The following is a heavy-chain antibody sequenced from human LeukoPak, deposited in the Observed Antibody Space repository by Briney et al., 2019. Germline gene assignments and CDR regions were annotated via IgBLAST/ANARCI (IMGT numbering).Heavy chain of an antibody. Sequence: SETLSLTCTVSGGSISSTSYYWAWIRQPPGKGLEWIGNVHYSGSTYYNPSLKSRVTISVDTSKNQFSLKLSSVTAADTAVYYCARASYGSGSDYWGQGTLVTVSS. D-gene: IGHD3-10*01. J-gene: IGHJ4*02. CDR3: ARASYGSGSDY. V-gene: IGHV4-39*07. CDR2: VHYSGST. CDR1: GGSISSTSYY.